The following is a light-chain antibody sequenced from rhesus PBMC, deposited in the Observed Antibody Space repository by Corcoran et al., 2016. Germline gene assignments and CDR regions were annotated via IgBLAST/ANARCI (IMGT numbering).Light chain of an antibody. V-gene: IGKV1-41*01. CDR3: KQFKNYPWT. Sequence: DIQMTQSPSSLSASVGDRVTITCRAGQSISNYLNWYQQEPGKAPKLLIYSASSLQSGVPLRFTGSGSGTEFTITISNLQPEDFATYYCKQFKNYPWTFGQGTKVEIK. CDR2: SAS. CDR1: QSISNY. J-gene: IGKJ1*01.